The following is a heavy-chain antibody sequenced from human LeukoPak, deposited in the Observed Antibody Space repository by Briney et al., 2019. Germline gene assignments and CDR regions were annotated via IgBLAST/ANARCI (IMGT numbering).Heavy chain of an antibody. D-gene: IGHD3-22*01. J-gene: IGHJ5*02. CDR2: INPNSGGT. CDR3: AREEGYYDSSGYRYNWFDP. CDR1: GYTFTGYY. V-gene: IGHV1-2*02. Sequence: ASVKVSCKASGYTFTGYYMHWVRQAPGQGLEWMGWINPNSGGTNYAQKFQGRVTMTRDTSISTAYMELSRLRSDDTAVYYCAREEGYYDSSGYRYNWFDPWGQGTLVTVSS.